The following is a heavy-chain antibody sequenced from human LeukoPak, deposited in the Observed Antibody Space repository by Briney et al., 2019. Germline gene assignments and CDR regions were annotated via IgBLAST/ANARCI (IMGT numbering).Heavy chain of an antibody. D-gene: IGHD6-13*01. CDR1: GYTFTGYY. CDR2: INPNSGGT. Sequence: APVKVSCRASGYTFTGYYMHWVRQAPGQGLEWMGWINPNSGGTNYAQKFQGRVTMTRDTSISTAYMELSRLRSDDTAVYYCARKRSAGIFDYWGQGTLVTVSS. V-gene: IGHV1-2*02. CDR3: ARKRSAGIFDY. J-gene: IGHJ4*02.